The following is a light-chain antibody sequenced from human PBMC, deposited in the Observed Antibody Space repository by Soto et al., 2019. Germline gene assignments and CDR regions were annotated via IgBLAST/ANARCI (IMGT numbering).Light chain of an antibody. CDR2: GAS. J-gene: IGKJ3*01. CDR3: HQYGRSPIYS. CDR1: QSVSSNY. Sequence: EIVLTQSPGTLSLSPGATATLSCRASQSVSSNYLAWFQQKPGQAPRLLIYGASSTATAIPDRLSGRGSGTDFTLTIRRLEPEAFAVYYCHQYGRSPIYSFGPGTKVDFQ. V-gene: IGKV3-20*01.